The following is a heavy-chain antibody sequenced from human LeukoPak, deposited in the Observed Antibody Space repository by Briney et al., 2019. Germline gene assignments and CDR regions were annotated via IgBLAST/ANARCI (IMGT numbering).Heavy chain of an antibody. V-gene: IGHV4-39*07. Sequence: SETLSLTCIVSGGSISSTVSYWGWVRQPPGKGLEWIGSIHYSGSTYYVPSLKSRITISLDMSKNQYSLKLTSVTAADTAVYYCARDVGFFDIDYWGQGILVTVSS. CDR2: IHYSGST. CDR3: ARDVGFFDIDY. J-gene: IGHJ4*02. D-gene: IGHD3-9*01. CDR1: GGSISSTVSY.